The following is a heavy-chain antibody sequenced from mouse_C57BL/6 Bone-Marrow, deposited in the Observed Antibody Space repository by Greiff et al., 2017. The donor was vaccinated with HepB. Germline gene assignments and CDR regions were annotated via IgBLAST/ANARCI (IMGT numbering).Heavy chain of an antibody. CDR3: ARRWDYFDY. Sequence: QVQLQQPGAELVKPGASVKLSCKASGYTFTSYWMQWVKQRPGQGLEWIGEIDPSDSYTNYNQKFKGKATLTVDTSSSTAYMQLSSLTSEDSAVYYCARRWDYFDYWGKGTTLTVSS. D-gene: IGHD4-1*01. CDR2: IDPSDSYT. CDR1: GYTFTSYW. J-gene: IGHJ2*01. V-gene: IGHV1-50*01.